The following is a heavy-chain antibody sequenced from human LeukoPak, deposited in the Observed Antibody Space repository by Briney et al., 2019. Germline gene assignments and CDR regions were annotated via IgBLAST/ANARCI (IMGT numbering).Heavy chain of an antibody. Sequence: ASVTVSCTPSVYTFTIYYIHWVRQAPGQGLEWMGIINPSGGSTSYAQKFQGRVTMTRDPSTSTVYMELSSLRSEDTAVYYCARAGIFDYWGQGTLVTASS. V-gene: IGHV1-46*01. CDR3: ARAGIFDY. J-gene: IGHJ4*02. CDR1: VYTFTIYY. CDR2: INPSGGST. D-gene: IGHD3-10*01.